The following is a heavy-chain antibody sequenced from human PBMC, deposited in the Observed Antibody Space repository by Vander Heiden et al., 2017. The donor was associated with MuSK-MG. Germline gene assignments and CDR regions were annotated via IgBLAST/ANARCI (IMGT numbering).Heavy chain of an antibody. J-gene: IGHJ3*02. D-gene: IGHD1-1*01. CDR1: GYTFTSYA. CDR3: AREWWNDVEGLNAFDI. Sequence: QVQRVQSGAEVKKPGASVKVSCKASGYTFTSYAMHWVRQAPGQRLEWMGWINAGNGNTKYSQKFQGRVTITRDTSASTAYMELSSLRSEDTAVYYCAREWWNDVEGLNAFDIWGQGTMVTVSS. V-gene: IGHV1-3*01. CDR2: INAGNGNT.